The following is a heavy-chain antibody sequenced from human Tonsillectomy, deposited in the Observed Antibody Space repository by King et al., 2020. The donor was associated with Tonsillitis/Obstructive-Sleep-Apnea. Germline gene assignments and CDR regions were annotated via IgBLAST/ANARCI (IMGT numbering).Heavy chain of an antibody. CDR1: GFTFSDYY. J-gene: IGHJ4*02. CDR2: ISSSSSYT. CDR3: VRAAYDFWSGSLYYFDY. Sequence: VQLVESGGGLVKPGGSLRLSCAASGFTFSDYYMSWIRQAPGKGLEWVSYISSSSSYTNYADSVKGRFTISRDNAKNSLYLQMNSLRAEDTAVYYCVRAAYDFWSGSLYYFDYWGQGTLVTVSS. V-gene: IGHV3-11*05. D-gene: IGHD3-3*01.